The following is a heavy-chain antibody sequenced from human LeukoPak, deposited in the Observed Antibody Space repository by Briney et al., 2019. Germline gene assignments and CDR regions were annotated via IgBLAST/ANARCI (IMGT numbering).Heavy chain of an antibody. J-gene: IGHJ4*02. CDR3: AKYSSSWYYFDY. Sequence: PGGSLRPSCAASGFTFSSYAMGWVRQAPGKGLEWVSAISGSGGGTYYADSVKGRFTISRDNSKNTLYLQMNSLRAEDTAVYYCAKYSSSWYYFDYWGQGTLVTVSS. D-gene: IGHD6-13*01. CDR1: GFTFSSYA. CDR2: ISGSGGGT. V-gene: IGHV3-23*01.